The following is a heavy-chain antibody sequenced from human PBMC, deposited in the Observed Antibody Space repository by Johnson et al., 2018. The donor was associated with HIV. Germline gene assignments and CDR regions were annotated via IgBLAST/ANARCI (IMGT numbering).Heavy chain of an antibody. V-gene: IGHV3-23*04. CDR2: ISGSGGST. CDR1: GFTFSSYA. Sequence: VLLVESGGGLVQPGGSLRLSCAASGFTFSSYAMSWVRQAPGKGLEWVSAISGSGGSTYYADSVKGRFTISRDNSKNTLYLQMNSLRAEDTAVYYCAREKAWIQMWDAAFDVWGQGTMVTVSS. D-gene: IGHD5-18*01. CDR3: AREKAWIQMWDAAFDV. J-gene: IGHJ3*01.